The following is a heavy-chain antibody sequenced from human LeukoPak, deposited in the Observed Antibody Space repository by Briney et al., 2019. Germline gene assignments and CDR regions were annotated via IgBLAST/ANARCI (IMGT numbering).Heavy chain of an antibody. Sequence: AVKASCKASGGTFSSYAISWVRQAPGQGLEWMGRIIPIFGTANYAQKFQGRVTITADKSTSTAYMELSSLRSEDTAVYYCARSYSNYDYYYYYMDVWGKGTTVTVSS. CDR2: IIPIFGTA. V-gene: IGHV1-69*06. CDR1: GGTFSSYA. CDR3: ARSYSNYDYYYYYMDV. J-gene: IGHJ6*03. D-gene: IGHD4-11*01.